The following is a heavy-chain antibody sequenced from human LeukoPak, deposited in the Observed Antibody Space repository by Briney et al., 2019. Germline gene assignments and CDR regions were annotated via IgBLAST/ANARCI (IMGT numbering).Heavy chain of an antibody. CDR2: IKWDGGST. CDR3: ARDFVGGVQGY. CDR1: GFTFDDYG. V-gene: IGHV3-20*04. Sequence: PGGSLRLSCAASGFTFDDYGMSWVRPAPGKGLEWVSGIKWDGGSTGYADSVKGRFTISRDNAKNSLYMQMNSLRAEDTALYYCARDFVGGVQGYWGQGTLVTVSS. J-gene: IGHJ4*02. D-gene: IGHD3-16*01.